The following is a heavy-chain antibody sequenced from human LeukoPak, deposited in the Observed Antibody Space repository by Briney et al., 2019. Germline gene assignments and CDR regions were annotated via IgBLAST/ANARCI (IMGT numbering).Heavy chain of an antibody. D-gene: IGHD3-9*01. CDR3: ARHNGFDRGYYYYMDV. J-gene: IGHJ6*03. Sequence: KPSETLSLTCTVSGGFINSYYWSWIRQPAGKGLEWIGRVYTSGITNYNPSLKSRITMSADTSKNQFSLKPTSVTAADTAVYYCARHNGFDRGYYYYMDVWGKGTTVTVSS. V-gene: IGHV4-4*07. CDR1: GGFINSYY. CDR2: VYTSGIT.